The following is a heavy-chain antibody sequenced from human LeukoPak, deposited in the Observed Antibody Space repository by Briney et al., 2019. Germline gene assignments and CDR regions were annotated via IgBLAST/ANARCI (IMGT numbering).Heavy chain of an antibody. CDR1: GYTFTGYY. V-gene: IGHV1-2*02. J-gene: IGHJ4*02. CDR2: INPNSGGT. D-gene: IGHD6-6*01. Sequence: ASVKVSCKASGYTFTGYYMHWVRQAPGQGLEWMGWINPNSGGTNYAQKFQGRVTMTRDTSISPAYMELSRLRPDDTAVYYCARRVAARGGYYFDYWGQGTLVTVSS. CDR3: ARRVAARGGYYFDY.